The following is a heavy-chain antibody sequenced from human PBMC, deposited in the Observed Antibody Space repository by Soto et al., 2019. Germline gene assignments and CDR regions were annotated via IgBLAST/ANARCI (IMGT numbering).Heavy chain of an antibody. CDR1: GGTFSSYA. CDR3: ASESHVALVALYYYFGMDF. D-gene: IGHD5-12*01. V-gene: IGHV1-69*05. CDR2: IIPIFGPA. Sequence: QVQLVQSGAEVKKPGSSVNVPCKASGGTFSSYAIIWVRQAPGQGLEWMGGIIPIFGPANYAQKFQGRVTITPAEATSEPYMELSSLRSEDTAVYSCASESHVALVALYYYFGMDFCGHGTTVTVS. J-gene: IGHJ6*02.